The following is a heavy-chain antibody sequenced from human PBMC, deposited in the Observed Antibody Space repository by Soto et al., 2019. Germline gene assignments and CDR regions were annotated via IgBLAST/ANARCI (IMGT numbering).Heavy chain of an antibody. Sequence: ASVKVSCKASGYTFTSYGISWVRQAPGQGLEWMGWISAYNGNTNYAQKLQGRVTITTDTSTSTAYMELRSLRSDDTAVYYCARDFSPLYSSSWYVWLPRFDPWG. J-gene: IGHJ5*02. CDR2: ISAYNGNT. V-gene: IGHV1-18*01. D-gene: IGHD6-13*01. CDR3: ARDFSPLYSSSWYVWLPRFDP. CDR1: GYTFTSYG.